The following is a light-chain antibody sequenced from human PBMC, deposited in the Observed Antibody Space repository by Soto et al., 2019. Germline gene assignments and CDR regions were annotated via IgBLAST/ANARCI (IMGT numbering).Light chain of an antibody. V-gene: IGKV3-15*01. Sequence: EVVMTQSPPTLSVSPGERATLSCRARQGIRSFLAWYQQKPGQAPRLLIYGASTRATGIPARFSGSGSGTDFTLTISSLQSEDFAIYYCQQYNSWPPLYTFGQGTKVEIK. CDR1: QGIRSF. J-gene: IGKJ2*01. CDR2: GAS. CDR3: QQYNSWPPLYT.